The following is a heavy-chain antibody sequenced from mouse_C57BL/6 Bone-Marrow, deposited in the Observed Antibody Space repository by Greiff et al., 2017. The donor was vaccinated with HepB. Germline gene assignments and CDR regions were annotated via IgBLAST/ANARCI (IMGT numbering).Heavy chain of an antibody. CDR1: GFTFSDAW. Sequence: MLVESGGGLVQPGGSMKLSCAASGFTFSDAWMDWVRQSPEKGLEWVAEIRNKANNHATYYAESVKGRFTISRDDSKSSVYLQMNSLRAEDTGIYCCTRGSTVVCFDDWGQGTALAVSS. V-gene: IGHV6-6*01. CDR2: IRNKANNHAT. D-gene: IGHD1-1*01. J-gene: IGHJ2*01. CDR3: TRGSTVVCFDD.